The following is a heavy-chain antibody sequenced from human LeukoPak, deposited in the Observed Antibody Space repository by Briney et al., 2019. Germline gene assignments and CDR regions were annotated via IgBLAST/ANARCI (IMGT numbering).Heavy chain of an antibody. CDR2: INSKGSST. Sequence: GGSLRLSCAASGFIVSTNYMSWVRQAPGKGLVWVSRINSKGSSTTYADSVKGRFTISRDNAKNTLILQMNSLRAEDTAVYYCARDYCSRFDYWGQGTLVTVSS. J-gene: IGHJ4*02. V-gene: IGHV3-74*01. CDR3: ARDYCSRFDY. D-gene: IGHD2-21*01. CDR1: GFIVSTNY.